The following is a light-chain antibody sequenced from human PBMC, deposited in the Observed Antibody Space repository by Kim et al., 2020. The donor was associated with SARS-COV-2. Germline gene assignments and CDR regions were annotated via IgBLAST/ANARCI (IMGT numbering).Light chain of an antibody. CDR1: QSISSH. J-gene: IGKJ3*01. CDR2: AAS. V-gene: IGKV1-39*01. CDR3: QQSYITPFT. Sequence: ASVGDRVTITCRTTQSISSHLNWYKQKPGRAPKLLISAASTLQGGVPSRFSGSGSETDFTLTISSLQPEDFATYFCQQSYITPFTFGPGTKVDIK.